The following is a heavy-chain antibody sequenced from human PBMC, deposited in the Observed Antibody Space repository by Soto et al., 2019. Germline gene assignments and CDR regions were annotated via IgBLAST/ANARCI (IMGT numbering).Heavy chain of an antibody. CDR2: LVVGTGNT. D-gene: IGHD2-15*01. V-gene: IGHV1-58*01. CDR1: GFTFRSSA. CDR3: ATGAYCSGGSCSDYYYYYYGMDL. Sequence: SVKVSCKTSGFTFRSSAVQWVRQARGQRLEWIGWLVVGTGNTNYAQKFQQRVTISSDRSTNTVSMELSSLTSEDTAVYYCATGAYCSGGSCSDYYYYYYGMDLWGQGTTVTVSS. J-gene: IGHJ6*02.